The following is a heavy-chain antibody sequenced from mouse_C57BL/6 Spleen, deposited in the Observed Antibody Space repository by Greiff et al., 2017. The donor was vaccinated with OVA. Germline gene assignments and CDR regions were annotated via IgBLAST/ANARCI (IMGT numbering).Heavy chain of an antibody. J-gene: IGHJ1*03. CDR1: GFTFSDYY. Sequence: EVMLVESEGGLVQPGSSMKLSCTASGFTFSDYYMAWVRQVPEKGLEWVANINYDGSSTYYLDSLKSRFIISRDNAKNILYLQMSSLKSEDTATYYCARDPGPFGFWYFDVWGTGTTVTVSS. CDR3: ARDPGPFGFWYFDV. V-gene: IGHV5-16*01. D-gene: IGHD2-2*01. CDR2: INYDGSST.